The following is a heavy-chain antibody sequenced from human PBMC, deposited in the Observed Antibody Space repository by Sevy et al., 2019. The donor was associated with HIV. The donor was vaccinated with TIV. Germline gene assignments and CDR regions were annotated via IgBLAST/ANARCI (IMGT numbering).Heavy chain of an antibody. CDR1: GFTFSTYD. J-gene: IGHJ3*01. CDR2: IGTLLDT. CDR3: ARACTTAGYKSRPNAAFDV. V-gene: IGHV3-13*01. Sequence: GGSLRLSCAASGFTFSTYDMHWVRQVAGEGLEWVSGIGTLLDTYYAASVKGRFIISRDNAKNSLFLQMNSLRAGDTAIYYCARACTTAGYKSRPNAAFDVSGQGTVVTVSS. D-gene: IGHD3-10*01.